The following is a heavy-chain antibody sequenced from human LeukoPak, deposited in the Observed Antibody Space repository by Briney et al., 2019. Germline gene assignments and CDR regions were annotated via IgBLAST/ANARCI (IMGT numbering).Heavy chain of an antibody. CDR1: GFTFNTNA. J-gene: IGHJ4*02. V-gene: IGHV3-23*01. CDR2: VSGRTGGT. CDR3: AKCGNSGCHLIDY. D-gene: IGHD5-12*01. Sequence: PGGSLRLSCAASGFTFNTNALIWVRQAPGNGLEGVSAVSGRTGGTYYADSVKGRFTISRDNSKSTLYLQMDSLRAEDTAVYYCAKCGNSGCHLIDYWGQGTLVTVSS.